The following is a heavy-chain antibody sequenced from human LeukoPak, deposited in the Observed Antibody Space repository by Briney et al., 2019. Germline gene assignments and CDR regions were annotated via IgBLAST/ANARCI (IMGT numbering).Heavy chain of an antibody. D-gene: IGHD3-22*01. CDR3: ARVSGYYYLGAFDI. Sequence: SETLSLTCTVSGYSISSGYYWGWIRQPPGKGLEWIGSIYHSGSTYYNPSLKSRVTISVDTSKNQFSLKLSSVTAADTAVYYCARVSGYYYLGAFDIWGQGTMVTVSS. CDR2: IYHSGST. J-gene: IGHJ3*02. V-gene: IGHV4-38-2*02. CDR1: GYSISSGYY.